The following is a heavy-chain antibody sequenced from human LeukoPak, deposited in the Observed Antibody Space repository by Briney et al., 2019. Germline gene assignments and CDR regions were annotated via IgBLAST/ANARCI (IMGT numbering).Heavy chain of an antibody. J-gene: IGHJ5*02. CDR1: GFTFSSYA. CDR2: IWYDGSNK. D-gene: IGHD2-15*01. CDR3: ARGGRWYSTLFDP. Sequence: GGSLRLSCAASGFTFSSYAMHWVRQAPGKGLEWVAVIWYDGSNKYYADSVKGRFTISRDNSKNTLYLQMNSLRAEDTAVYYCARGGRWYSTLFDPWGQGTLVTVSS. V-gene: IGHV3-33*08.